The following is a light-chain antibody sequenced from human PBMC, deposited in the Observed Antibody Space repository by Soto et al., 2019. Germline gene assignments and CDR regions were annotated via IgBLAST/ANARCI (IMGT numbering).Light chain of an antibody. CDR3: QQRSNWYT. CDR1: QSVSSY. J-gene: IGKJ2*01. CDR2: DAS. V-gene: IGKV3-11*01. Sequence: EIVLTQSPATLSLSPGERATLSCRASQSVSSYLAWYQQKPGQAPRLLIFDASNRVTGIPARFSGSGSGTYFTLTISSLEPEDFAVYYCQQRSNWYTFGQGTKLEIK.